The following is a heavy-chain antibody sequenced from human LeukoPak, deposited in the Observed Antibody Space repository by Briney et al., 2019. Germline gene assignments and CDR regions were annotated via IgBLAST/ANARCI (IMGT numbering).Heavy chain of an antibody. CDR3: ARDLHGSTGWFDP. J-gene: IGHJ5*02. Sequence: PEGSLRLSCAASGFTVGNNYMSWVRQAPGKGLEWVSGIYSDGNTYYADSVKGRFTISRDNSKNTLYLQMNSLRAEDTAVYYCARDLHGSTGWFDPWGQGTLVTVSS. CDR2: IYSDGNT. CDR1: GFTVGNNY. V-gene: IGHV3-53*01. D-gene: IGHD1-26*01.